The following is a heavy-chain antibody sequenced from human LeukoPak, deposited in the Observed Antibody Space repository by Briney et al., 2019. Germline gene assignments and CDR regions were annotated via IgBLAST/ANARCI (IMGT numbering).Heavy chain of an antibody. CDR1: GFTISSYS. CDR3: ARTSEGSTAATGTPFDS. CDR2: ISSGSTYT. D-gene: IGHD6-13*01. J-gene: IGHJ4*02. Sequence: GGSLRLSCTASGFTISSYSMNWVRQAPGKGLEWVSSISSGSTYTYYADSVKGRFTISRDNAKNSLYLQMNSLRAEDTAVYSCARTSEGSTAATGTPFDSWGQGILVTVSS. V-gene: IGHV3-21*01.